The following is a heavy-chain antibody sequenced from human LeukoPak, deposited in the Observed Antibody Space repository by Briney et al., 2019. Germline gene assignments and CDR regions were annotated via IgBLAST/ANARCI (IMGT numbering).Heavy chain of an antibody. J-gene: IGHJ4*02. CDR3: ARASTTVPNLLDH. V-gene: IGHV3-74*01. D-gene: IGHD4-17*01. Sequence: QPGGSLRLSCAASGFTFSTYWMHWVRQAPGEGLVWVARIKGDGSSTIYADSVKGRFTISRDNSKNTLYLQTSSLRAEDTAVYYCARASTTVPNLLDHWGRGTLVTVSS. CDR2: IKGDGSST. CDR1: GFTFSTYW.